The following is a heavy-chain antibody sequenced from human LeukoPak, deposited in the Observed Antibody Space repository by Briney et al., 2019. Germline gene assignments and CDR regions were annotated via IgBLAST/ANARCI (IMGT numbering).Heavy chain of an antibody. CDR2: IYSGGST. CDR3: ARVSGLENYFDY. D-gene: IGHD1-1*01. CDR1: GFTVSSNY. J-gene: IGHJ4*02. Sequence: GGSLRLSCAASGFTVSSNYMSWVRQAPGKGLEWVSVIYSGGSTYYADSVKGRFTISRDNSKNTLYLQMNSLRAEDTAVYYRARVSGLENYFDYWGQGTLVTVSS. V-gene: IGHV3-53*01.